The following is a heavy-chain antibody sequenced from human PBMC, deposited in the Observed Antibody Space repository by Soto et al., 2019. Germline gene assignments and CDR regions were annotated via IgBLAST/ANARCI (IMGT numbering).Heavy chain of an antibody. CDR3: ACVHPPIVLVLAPPCFYP. Sequence: QVQLVQSGAEVKKPGASVKVSCKASGYTFTSYGISWVRQAPGQGLEWMGWISAYNGNTNYPQKIQGRFTMTTDTSTLPPYIELRSLRSDDPAVYFCACVHPPIVLVLAPPCFYPWGQVTLVTVSS. V-gene: IGHV1-18*01. J-gene: IGHJ5*02. D-gene: IGHD2-15*01. CDR1: GYTFTSYG. CDR2: ISAYNGNT.